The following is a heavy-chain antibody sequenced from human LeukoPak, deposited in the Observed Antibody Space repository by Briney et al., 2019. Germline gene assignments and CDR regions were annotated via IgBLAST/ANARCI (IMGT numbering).Heavy chain of an antibody. Sequence: PSETLSLTCTVSGYSISSTYYGGWIRPPPGKGLEWIATISHSGSTYYNASLRSRVTISVDTSKNQFSLKLSSVTAADTAVYYCTRVNTPVATFDYWGQGTLVTVSS. CDR2: ISHSGST. CDR3: TRVNTPVATFDY. D-gene: IGHD5-18*01. J-gene: IGHJ4*02. V-gene: IGHV4-38-2*02. CDR1: GYSISSTYY.